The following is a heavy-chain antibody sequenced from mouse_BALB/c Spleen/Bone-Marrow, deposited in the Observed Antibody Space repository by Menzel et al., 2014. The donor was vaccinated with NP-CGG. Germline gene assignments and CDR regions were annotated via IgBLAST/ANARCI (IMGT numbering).Heavy chain of an antibody. CDR1: GFTFSDYY. Sequence: EVQGVESGGGLVQPGGSLKLSCATSGFTFSDYYMYWVRQTPEKRLEWVAYISNGGGSPYYPDTVKGRFTISRDNAKNTLYLQMSRLKSEDTAMYYCARRGWYYAMDYWGQGTSVTVSS. CDR2: ISNGGGSP. J-gene: IGHJ4*01. D-gene: IGHD2-3*01. CDR3: ARRGWYYAMDY. V-gene: IGHV5-12*02.